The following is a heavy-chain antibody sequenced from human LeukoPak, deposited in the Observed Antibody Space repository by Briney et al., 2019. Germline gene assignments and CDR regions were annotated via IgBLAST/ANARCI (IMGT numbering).Heavy chain of an antibody. J-gene: IGHJ4*02. CDR2: INPSGGST. Sequence: ASVNVSFKASGYTFTSYYMHWVRQAPGQGLEWMGIINPSGGSTSYAQKFQGRVTMTRDTSTSTVYMELSSLRSEDTAVYYCAREGLTTVTTTGLGYWGQGTLVTVSS. V-gene: IGHV1-46*01. CDR3: AREGLTTVTTTGLGY. CDR1: GYTFTSYY. D-gene: IGHD4-11*01.